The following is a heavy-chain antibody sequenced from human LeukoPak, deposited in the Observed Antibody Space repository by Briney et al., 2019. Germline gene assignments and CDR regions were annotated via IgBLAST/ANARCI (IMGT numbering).Heavy chain of an antibody. J-gene: IGHJ4*02. CDR2: IWYDGSNK. CDR3: ARDYYDSSGYYRIFDY. CDR1: GFTFSSYG. V-gene: IGHV3-33*01. D-gene: IGHD3-22*01. Sequence: GGSLRLSCAASGFTFSSYGMHWVRQAPGKGLEWVAVIWYDGSNKYYADSAKGRFTISRDNSKNTLYPQMNSLRAEDTAVYYCARDYYDSSGYYRIFDYWGQGTLVTVSS.